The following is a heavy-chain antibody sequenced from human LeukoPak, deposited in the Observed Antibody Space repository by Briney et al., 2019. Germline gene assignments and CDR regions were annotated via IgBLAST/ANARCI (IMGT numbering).Heavy chain of an antibody. V-gene: IGHV1-2*02. CDR2: INPNSGGT. Sequence: ASVKVSCKASGYTFTDYYIHWVRQAPGQGLEWMAWINPNSGGTNYAQKFQGRVIMTRDTSISTAYMELSRVRSDDTAVYYCARGDGDGPARRAFGIWGQGTMVTVSS. CDR1: GYTFTDYY. J-gene: IGHJ3*02. CDR3: ARGDGDGPARRAFGI. D-gene: IGHD7-27*01.